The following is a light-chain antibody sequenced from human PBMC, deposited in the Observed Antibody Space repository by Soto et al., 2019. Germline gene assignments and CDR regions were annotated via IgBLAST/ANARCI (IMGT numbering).Light chain of an antibody. V-gene: IGLV2-11*01. CDR2: DVS. CDR1: SSDVGGYNY. J-gene: IGLJ3*02. CDR3: CSFAGSATWV. Sequence: QSALTQPRSVSGSPGQSVTISCTGTSSDVGGYNYVSWYQQHPGKAPKLMIYDVSKRPSGVPDRFSGSKSGNTASLTISGPQAEDEAGYYCCSFAGSATWVFGGGTKLTVL.